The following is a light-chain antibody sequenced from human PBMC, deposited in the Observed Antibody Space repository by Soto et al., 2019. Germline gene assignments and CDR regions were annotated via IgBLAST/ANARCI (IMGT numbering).Light chain of an antibody. CDR3: QQYGSSPIT. CDR1: QSVISNY. CDR2: GAS. Sequence: EIVLTQSPGTQSLSPGERATFSCRASQSVISNYLAWYQQKPGQAPRLLVRGASSRATGIPERFSGSGSGTDFTLTISRLEPEDFAVYYCQQYGSSPITFGQGTRLEIK. J-gene: IGKJ5*01. V-gene: IGKV3-20*01.